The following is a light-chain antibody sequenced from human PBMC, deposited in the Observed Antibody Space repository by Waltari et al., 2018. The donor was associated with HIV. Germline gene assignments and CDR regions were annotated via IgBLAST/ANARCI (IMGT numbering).Light chain of an antibody. CDR2: DDS. CDR1: NIASNS. CDR3: QVWDSSGDHPL. J-gene: IGLJ2*01. V-gene: IGLV3-21*04. Sequence: SYVLTQPPSVSVAPGKTARITCGGTNIASNSVHWYQHKPGQAPVLVISDDSDRPSGIPERFSGSNSGNTATLTISRVEAGDEADYYCQVWDSSGDHPLFGGGTKLTVL.